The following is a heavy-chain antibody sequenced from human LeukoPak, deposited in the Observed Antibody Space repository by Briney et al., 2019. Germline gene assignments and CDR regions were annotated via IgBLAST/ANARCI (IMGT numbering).Heavy chain of an antibody. J-gene: IGHJ5*02. Sequence: SETLSLTCTVSGGSISSYYWSWIRQPPGKGLEWIGYIYYSGSTNYNPSLKSRVTISVDTSKNQFSLKLSSVTAADTAVYYCARGTLTPITIFGVVTGYWFDPWGQGTLVTVSS. V-gene: IGHV4-59*01. D-gene: IGHD3-3*01. CDR2: IYYSGST. CDR1: GGSISSYY. CDR3: ARGTLTPITIFGVVTGYWFDP.